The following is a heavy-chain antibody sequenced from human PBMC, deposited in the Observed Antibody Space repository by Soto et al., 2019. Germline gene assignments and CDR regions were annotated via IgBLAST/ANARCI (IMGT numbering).Heavy chain of an antibody. CDR3: ARYIVGPYYFDY. Sequence: HPGGSLRLSCPASGFTFSTYTMYWVRQAPGKGLEWVAAISNNGINTHYADSVKGRFTISRDNSRNTLDLQLNSLRAEDTAVYYCARYIVGPYYFDYWGQGTPVTVSS. V-gene: IGHV3-30-3*01. CDR2: ISNNGINT. J-gene: IGHJ4*02. CDR1: GFTFSTYT. D-gene: IGHD1-26*01.